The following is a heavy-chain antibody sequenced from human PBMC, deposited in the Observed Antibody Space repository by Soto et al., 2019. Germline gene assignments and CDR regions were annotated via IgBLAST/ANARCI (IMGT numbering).Heavy chain of an antibody. D-gene: IGHD1-26*01. CDR2: IIPMYGIA. J-gene: IGHJ4*02. Sequence: QVQLVQSGAEVKKPGSSVRVSCRTSGGTFKKYGFSWVRQAPGQGLEWMGGIIPMYGIANYGQIFQGRLTITADESTNTVYMDLTSLKSEDTAVYYCAGEVGGTGLHLGGRGIQVNVSS. CDR1: GGTFKKYG. V-gene: IGHV1-69*12. CDR3: AGEVGGTGLHL.